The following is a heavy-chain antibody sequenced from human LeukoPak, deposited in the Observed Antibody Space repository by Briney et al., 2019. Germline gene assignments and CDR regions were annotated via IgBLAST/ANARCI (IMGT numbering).Heavy chain of an antibody. D-gene: IGHD4-17*01. J-gene: IGHJ3*02. CDR1: GFTFSNTW. CDR2: ISGSGGST. V-gene: IGHV3-23*01. CDR3: ARDPNGDYIGTFDM. Sequence: GESLRLSCAASGFTFSNTWMSWVRQAPGKGLEWVSSISGSGGSTQYADSVQGRFAISRDNSKNTLYLQMNSLRVEDTAVYFCARDPNGDYIGTFDMWGRGTMVSVSS.